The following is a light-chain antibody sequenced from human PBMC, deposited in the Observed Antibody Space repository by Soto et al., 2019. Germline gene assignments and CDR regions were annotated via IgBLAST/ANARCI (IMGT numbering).Light chain of an antibody. V-gene: IGKV1-39*01. Sequence: DSQMTQSPSSLSASVGDRVTITCRASQSISSYLNWYQHKPGKAPNLLIYAATTLQSGVPSRFSGSGSGTDFTLTISSLQPEDFATYYCQQSYSNPRTFGQGTKVDI. CDR1: QSISSY. J-gene: IGKJ1*01. CDR3: QQSYSNPRT. CDR2: AAT.